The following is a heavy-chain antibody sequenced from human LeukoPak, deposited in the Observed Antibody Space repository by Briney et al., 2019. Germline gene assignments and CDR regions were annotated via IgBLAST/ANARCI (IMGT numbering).Heavy chain of an antibody. V-gene: IGHV3-21*01. CDR2: ISSSSSHL. J-gene: IGHJ5*02. Sequence: GGSLRLSCAASGFTLSIYSMNWVRQPPGKGLEWVSSISSSSSHLYYADSVKGRFTISRDNSKNSLYLQMNSLRAEDTAVYYCSREAWFDPWGQGTLVTVFS. CDR3: SREAWFDP. CDR1: GFTLSIYS.